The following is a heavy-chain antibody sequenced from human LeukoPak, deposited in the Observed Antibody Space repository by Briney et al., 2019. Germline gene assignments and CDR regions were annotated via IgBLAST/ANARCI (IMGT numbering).Heavy chain of an antibody. V-gene: IGHV3-23*01. CDR3: AKDRHRSGWYPDAFDI. CDR1: GFTFSSYA. CDR2: ISGSGGST. D-gene: IGHD6-19*01. Sequence: GGSLRLSCAASGFTFSSYAMSWVRQAPGKGLEWVSSISGSGGSTYYADSVKGRFTISRDNSKNTLYLQMNSLRAEDTAVYYCAKDRHRSGWYPDAFDIWGQGTMVTVSS. J-gene: IGHJ3*02.